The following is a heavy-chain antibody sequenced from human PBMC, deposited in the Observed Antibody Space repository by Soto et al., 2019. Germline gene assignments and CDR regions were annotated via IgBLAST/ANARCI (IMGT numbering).Heavy chain of an antibody. CDR2: INSDGSST. CDR1: GFTFSSYW. Sequence: PGGSLRLSCAASGFTFSSYWMHWVRQAPGKGLVWVSRINSDGSSTSYADSVKGRFTISRGNAKNTLYLQMNSMRTEDTVVYCCARAATMASFDYWGQGTLVNVSS. D-gene: IGHD5-12*01. J-gene: IGHJ4*02. V-gene: IGHV3-74*01. CDR3: ARAATMASFDY.